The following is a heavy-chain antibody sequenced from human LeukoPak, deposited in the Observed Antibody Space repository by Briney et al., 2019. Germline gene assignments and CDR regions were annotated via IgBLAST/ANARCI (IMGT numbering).Heavy chain of an antibody. D-gene: IGHD6-13*01. CDR2: IYPGDSDT. CDR3: ATTSSSSWYEADWFDP. J-gene: IGHJ5*02. V-gene: IGHV5-51*01. Sequence: GESLKISCKGSGYSFTSYWIGWVRQMPGKGLEWMGIIYPGDSDTRYSPSFQGQVTISADKSISTAYLQWGSLKASDTAMYYCATTSSSSWYEADWFDPWGQGTLVTVSS. CDR1: GYSFTSYW.